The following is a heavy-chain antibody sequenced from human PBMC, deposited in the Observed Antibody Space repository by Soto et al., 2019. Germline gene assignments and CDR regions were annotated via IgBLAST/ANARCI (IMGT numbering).Heavy chain of an antibody. CDR1: GGSFSGYY. CDR3: ARGKLSDYVWGSYRYHFDY. Sequence: SETLSLTCAVYGGSFSGYYWSWIRQPPGKGLEWIGEINHSGSTNYNPSLKSRVTISVDTSKNQFSLKLSSVTAADTAVYYCARGKLSDYVWGSYRYHFDYWGQGTVVTVS. CDR2: INHSGST. V-gene: IGHV4-34*01. D-gene: IGHD3-16*02. J-gene: IGHJ4*02.